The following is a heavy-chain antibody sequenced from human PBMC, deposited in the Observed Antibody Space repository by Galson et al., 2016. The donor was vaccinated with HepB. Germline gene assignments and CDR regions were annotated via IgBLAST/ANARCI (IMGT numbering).Heavy chain of an antibody. Sequence: SETLSLTCTISGDSNSRYYWSWVRKSPEKGLEWIGDISYSGSTKYNPSLKSRVTISGDMSKSQFSLKLKSVTAADTATYYCAGQMTALMSIDWWGRGTLVTVSA. J-gene: IGHJ4*02. D-gene: IGHD2-21*02. CDR1: GDSNSRYY. CDR3: AGQMTALMSIDW. CDR2: ISYSGST. V-gene: IGHV4-59*01.